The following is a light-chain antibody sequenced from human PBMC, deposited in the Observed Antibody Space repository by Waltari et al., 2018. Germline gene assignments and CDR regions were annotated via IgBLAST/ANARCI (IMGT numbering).Light chain of an antibody. CDR2: DAS. J-gene: IGKJ4*01. CDR3: QQRSNWPPLT. CDR1: QSVSSY. V-gene: IGKV3-11*01. Sequence: EIVLTQSPATLSLSPGERATLSCRASQSVSSYLACYQQKPGQAPRLLIYDASNRATGIPARFSGSGSGTDCTLTISSLEPEDFAVYYCQQRSNWPPLTFGGGTKVEIK.